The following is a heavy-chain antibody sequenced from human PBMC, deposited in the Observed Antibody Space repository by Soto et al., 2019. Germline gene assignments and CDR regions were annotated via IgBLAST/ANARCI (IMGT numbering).Heavy chain of an antibody. CDR3: ARTLAAAGYFDY. CDR1: GFTFSSYA. D-gene: IGHD6-13*01. CDR2: ISYDGSNK. Sequence: GGSLRLSCAASGFTFSSYAMHWVRQAPGKGLEWVAVISYDGSNKYYADSVKGRFTISRDNSKNTLYLQMNSLRAEDTAVYYCARTLAAAGYFDYWGQGTLVTVSS. J-gene: IGHJ4*02. V-gene: IGHV3-30-3*01.